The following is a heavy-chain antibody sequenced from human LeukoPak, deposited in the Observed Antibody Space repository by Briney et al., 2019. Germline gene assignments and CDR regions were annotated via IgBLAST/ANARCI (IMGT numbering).Heavy chain of an antibody. CDR2: IKQDGSEM. D-gene: IGHD6-13*01. CDR1: EFTFSNYW. V-gene: IGHV3-7*01. CDR3: ARNRRGSSWLRYFDY. Sequence: GGSLRLSCAASEFTFSNYWMTWVRQAPGKGLEWVANIKQDGSEMYYVDSVKGRFTISRDNSKNTLYLQMNSLRAEDTAVYYCARNRRGSSWLRYFDYWGQGTLVTVSS. J-gene: IGHJ4*02.